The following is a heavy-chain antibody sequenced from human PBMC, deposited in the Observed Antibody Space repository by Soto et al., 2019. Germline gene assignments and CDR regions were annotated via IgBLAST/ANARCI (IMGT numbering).Heavy chain of an antibody. Sequence: QVQLVQSGAEVKKPGSSVKVSCKASGGTFSSYTISWVRQAPGQGLEWMGRIIPILGIANYAQKFQGRVTITADKSTSTAYMELSSLRSEDTAVYYCATIAAAGYWYFDLWGRGTLVTVSS. CDR2: IIPILGIA. D-gene: IGHD6-13*01. CDR1: GGTFSSYT. CDR3: ATIAAAGYWYFDL. J-gene: IGHJ2*01. V-gene: IGHV1-69*02.